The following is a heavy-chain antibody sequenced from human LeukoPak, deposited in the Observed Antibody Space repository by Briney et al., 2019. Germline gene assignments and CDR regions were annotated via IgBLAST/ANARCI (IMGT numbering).Heavy chain of an antibody. CDR2: INHSGST. CDR1: GGSFSGYY. J-gene: IGHJ4*02. V-gene: IGHV4-34*01. CDR3: ARLPGKRAIDY. Sequence: SETLSLTCAVYGGSFSGYYWSWIRQPPGKGLGWIGEINHSGSTNYNPSLKSRVTISVDTSKNQFSLKLSSVTAADTAVYYCARLPGKRAIDYWGQGTLVTVSS. D-gene: IGHD1-14*01.